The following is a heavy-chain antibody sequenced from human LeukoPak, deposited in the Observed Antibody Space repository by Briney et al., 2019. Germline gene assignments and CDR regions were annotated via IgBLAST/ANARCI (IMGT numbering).Heavy chain of an antibody. J-gene: IGHJ4*02. D-gene: IGHD2-8*02. CDR3: ARGDLDRDCTGYDFDY. Sequence: GASVKVSCKASGGSFSSYAISWVRQAPGQGLEWMGWISAYNGNTNYAQKLQGRVTMTTDTSTSTAYMELRSLRSDDTAVYYCARGDLDRDCTGYDFDYWGQGTLVTVSS. CDR1: GGSFSSYA. V-gene: IGHV1-18*01. CDR2: ISAYNGNT.